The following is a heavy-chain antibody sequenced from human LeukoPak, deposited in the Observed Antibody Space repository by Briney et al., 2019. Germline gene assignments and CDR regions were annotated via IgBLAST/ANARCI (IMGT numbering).Heavy chain of an antibody. CDR3: ARGLDDYGDYLGAFDI. D-gene: IGHD4-17*01. V-gene: IGHV1-2*06. J-gene: IGHJ3*02. Sequence: ASVKVSCKASGYTFTGYYMHWVRQAPGQGLEWMGRINPNSGGTNYAQKFQGRVTMTRDTSISTTYMELSRLRSDDTAVYYCARGLDDYGDYLGAFDIWGQGTMVTVSS. CDR1: GYTFTGYY. CDR2: INPNSGGT.